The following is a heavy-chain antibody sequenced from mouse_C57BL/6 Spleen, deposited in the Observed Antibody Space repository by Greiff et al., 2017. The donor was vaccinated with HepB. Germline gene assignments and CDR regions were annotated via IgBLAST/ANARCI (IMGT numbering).Heavy chain of an antibody. D-gene: IGHD2-5*01. V-gene: IGHV1-52*01. CDR2: IDPSDSET. Sequence: VQLQQPGAELVRPGSSVKLSCKASGYTFTSYWMHWVKQRPIQGLEWIGNIDPSDSETHYNQKFKDKATLTVDKSSSTAYMPLSSLTSEDSAVYYCAKLYYSNAMDYWGQGTSVTVSS. J-gene: IGHJ4*01. CDR3: AKLYYSNAMDY. CDR1: GYTFTSYW.